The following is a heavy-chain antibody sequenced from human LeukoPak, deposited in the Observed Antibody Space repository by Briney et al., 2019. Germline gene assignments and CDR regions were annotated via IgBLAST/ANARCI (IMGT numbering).Heavy chain of an antibody. CDR2: IYYSGST. J-gene: IGHJ4*02. CDR1: GGSISSYY. D-gene: IGHD5-18*01. V-gene: IGHV4-59*08. Sequence: PSETLSLTCTVSGGSISSYYWSWIRQPPGKGLEWIGYIYYSGSTNYNPSLKSRVTISVDTSKNQFSLKLSSVTAADTAVYYCARHDERGIHWSFDYWGQGTLVTVSS. CDR3: ARHDERGIHWSFDY.